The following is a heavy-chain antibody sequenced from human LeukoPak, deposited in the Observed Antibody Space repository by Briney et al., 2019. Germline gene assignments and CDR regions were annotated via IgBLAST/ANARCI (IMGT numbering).Heavy chain of an antibody. V-gene: IGHV3-21*01. Sequence: PGGSLRLSCAASGITFSSYGMHWVRQAPGKGLEWVSSISSSSLSYIYYADSVKGRFTIFRDNAKNSLYLRMNSLRAEDTAVYYCARDRDCSSWSSRRVGDYFDYWGQGTLVTVSS. J-gene: IGHJ4*02. CDR3: ARDRDCSSWSSRRVGDYFDY. CDR2: ISSSSLSYI. D-gene: IGHD6-13*01. CDR1: GITFSSYG.